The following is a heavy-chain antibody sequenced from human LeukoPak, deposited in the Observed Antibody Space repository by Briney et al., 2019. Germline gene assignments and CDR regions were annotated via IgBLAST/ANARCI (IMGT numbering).Heavy chain of an antibody. CDR2: VSDNGGST. CDR3: ARGPQGYSSSACYFDY. J-gene: IGHJ4*02. CDR1: GFTFSTYA. D-gene: IGHD6-13*01. V-gene: IGHV3-64*01. Sequence: PGGSLRLSCVASGFTFSTYAMHWVRQAPGKGLDYVSAVSDNGGSTYYANSVKGRFTISRDNSKNTLYLQMGSLRPEDMAVYYCARGPQGYSSSACYFDYWGQGALVTVSS.